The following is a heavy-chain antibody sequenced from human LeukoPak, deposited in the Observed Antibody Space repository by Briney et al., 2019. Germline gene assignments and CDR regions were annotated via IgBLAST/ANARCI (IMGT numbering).Heavy chain of an antibody. D-gene: IGHD6-19*01. V-gene: IGHV1-18*01. CDR2: VSAYNGNT. CDR1: GYTFTSTG. J-gene: IGHJ3*01. Sequence: ASVKVSCKAFGYTFTSTGICWVRQAPGQGLEWMGWVSAYNGNTNYAQKFQGRVTMTRDTSTSTAYMELRNLRSDDTAMYYCARDAPQWRNAFDFWGQGTMVTVSS. CDR3: ARDAPQWRNAFDF.